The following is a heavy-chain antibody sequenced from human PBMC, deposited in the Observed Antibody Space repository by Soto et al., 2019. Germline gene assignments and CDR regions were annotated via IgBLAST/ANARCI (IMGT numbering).Heavy chain of an antibody. CDR2: MNPNSGNT. V-gene: IGHV1-8*01. J-gene: IGHJ4*02. CDR1: GYTFTSYD. Sequence: QVQLVQSGAEVKKPGASXXXXXXASGYTFTSYDINWVRQATGQGLEWMGWMNPNSGNTGYAQKFQGRVTMTRNTSISTAYMELSSLRSEDTAVYYCARGQYDSSGYYYDYWGQGTLVTVSS. CDR3: ARGQYDSSGYYYDY. D-gene: IGHD3-22*01.